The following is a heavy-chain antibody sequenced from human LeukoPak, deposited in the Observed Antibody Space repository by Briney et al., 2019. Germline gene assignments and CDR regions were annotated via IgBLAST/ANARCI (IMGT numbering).Heavy chain of an antibody. V-gene: IGHV3-21*01. CDR3: ARDQGSSLYGMDV. Sequence: GGSLRLSCAAWGFTFSSYSMNWVRQPPGKGLEWVSSISSSSSYIYYADSVKGRFTISRDNAKNSLYLQMNSLRAEDTAVYYCARDQGSSLYGMDVWGQGTTVTVSS. D-gene: IGHD2-2*01. CDR2: ISSSSSYI. CDR1: GFTFSSYS. J-gene: IGHJ6*02.